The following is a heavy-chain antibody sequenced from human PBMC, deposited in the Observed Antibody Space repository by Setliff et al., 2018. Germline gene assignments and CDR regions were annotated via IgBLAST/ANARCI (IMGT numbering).Heavy chain of an antibody. CDR1: GASFSDYY. Sequence: SETLSLTCTVYGASFSDYYWGWIRQPPGKGLEWIAEINHSGSTNYSPSLRSRVTMSVDSSKKQLSLKLTTVTAADTAVYYCRFWSGYLKNDFWGQGTLVTVSS. CDR3: RFWSGYLKNDF. D-gene: IGHD3-3*01. CDR2: INHSGST. V-gene: IGHV4-34*01. J-gene: IGHJ4*02.